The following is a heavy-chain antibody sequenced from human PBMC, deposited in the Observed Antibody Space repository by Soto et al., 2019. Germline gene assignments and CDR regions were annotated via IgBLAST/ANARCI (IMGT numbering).Heavy chain of an antibody. CDR3: ARDGTAMAFDY. J-gene: IGHJ4*02. CDR1: GFTFSDYY. Sequence: GGSLRLSWAASGFTFSDYYMIWIRQAPGKGLEWVSYISSSGSTIYYADSVKGRFTISRDNAKNSLYLQMNSLRAEDTAVYYCARDGTAMAFDYWGQGTLVTVSS. D-gene: IGHD5-18*01. V-gene: IGHV3-11*01. CDR2: ISSSGSTI.